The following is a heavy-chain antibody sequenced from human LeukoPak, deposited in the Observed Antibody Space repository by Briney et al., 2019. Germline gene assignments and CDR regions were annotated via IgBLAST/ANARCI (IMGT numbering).Heavy chain of an antibody. J-gene: IGHJ5*02. V-gene: IGHV3-23*01. Sequence: GGSPRLSCAASGFTFDSYAMSWVRQAPGKGLEWVSAVSRFGGAAYYADSAKGRFTISRDNSNNTVYLQMNSLRVGDTALYYCVKHVGSRWSNNRFDPWGQGTLVTVS. CDR2: VSRFGGAA. CDR3: VKHVGSRWSNNRFDP. D-gene: IGHD6-13*01. CDR1: GFTFDSYA.